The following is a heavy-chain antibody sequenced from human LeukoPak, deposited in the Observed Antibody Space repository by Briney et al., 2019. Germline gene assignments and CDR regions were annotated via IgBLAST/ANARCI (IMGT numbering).Heavy chain of an antibody. CDR1: GYTFTGYG. Sequence: ASVKVSCKASGYTFTGYGIGWVRQAPGQGLECMGWISPHNGNTNYAQKFQGRVTMTTDTSTSTAYMELRSLTSDDTAVYYCARGCSSTACYYMDVWGKGTTVTVSS. J-gene: IGHJ6*03. V-gene: IGHV1-18*01. CDR3: ARGCSSTACYYMDV. D-gene: IGHD2-2*01. CDR2: ISPHNGNT.